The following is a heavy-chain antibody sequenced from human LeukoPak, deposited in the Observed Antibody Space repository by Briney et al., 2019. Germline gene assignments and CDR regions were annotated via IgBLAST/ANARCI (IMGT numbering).Heavy chain of an antibody. V-gene: IGHV4-39*02. CDR2: IYYSGST. D-gene: IGHD1-26*01. CDR1: GGSISSSSYY. Sequence: SETLSLTXTVSGGSISSSSYYWGWIRQPPGKGLEWIGSIYYSGSTYYNPSLKSRVTISVDTSKSQFSLKLSSVTAADTAVYYCAREPPADSGSNDAFDIWGQGTMVTVSS. J-gene: IGHJ3*02. CDR3: AREPPADSGSNDAFDI.